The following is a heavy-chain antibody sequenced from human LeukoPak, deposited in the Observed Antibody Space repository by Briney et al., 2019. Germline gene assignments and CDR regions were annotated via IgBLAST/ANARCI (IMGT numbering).Heavy chain of an antibody. J-gene: IGHJ4*02. CDR3: TTDPRNGYYFDF. D-gene: IGHD1-1*01. CDR1: GFTFSNVW. CDR2: IKSKSDGGTT. Sequence: GGSLRLSCAVSGFTFSNVWMSWVRQAPGKGLEWVGRIKSKSDGGTTDYAAPVRGRFTFSRDDSRNTLYLQMNSLNTADTAVYYCTTDPRNGYYFDFWDQGTLVTVSS. V-gene: IGHV3-15*01.